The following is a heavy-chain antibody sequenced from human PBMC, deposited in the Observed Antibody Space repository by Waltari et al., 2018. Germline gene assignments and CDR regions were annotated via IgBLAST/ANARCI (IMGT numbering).Heavy chain of an antibody. Sequence: QVQLVQSGAEVRTPGASVKVSCKASGYPFRNCGIAWVGQAAGQGLEWVGWIRGYNGDTKYAREFEGRLTVTTNTSTNTAHMELRSLRSDDTAVYYCARLYDSSAYYNTYLDPWGQGALVTVSS. V-gene: IGHV1-18*01. CDR2: IRGYNGDT. CDR3: ARLYDSSAYYNTYLDP. J-gene: IGHJ5*02. D-gene: IGHD3-22*01. CDR1: GYPFRNCG.